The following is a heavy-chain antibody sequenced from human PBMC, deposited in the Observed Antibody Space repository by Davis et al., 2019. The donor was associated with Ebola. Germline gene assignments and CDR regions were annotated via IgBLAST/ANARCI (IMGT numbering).Heavy chain of an antibody. CDR1: GGSFSGYY. V-gene: IGHV4-34*01. Sequence: SETLSLTCAVYGGSFSGYYWSWIRQPPGKGLEWIGSIYYSGSTYYNPSLKSRVTISVDTSKNQFSLKLSSVTAADTAVYYCARQTYGDYALRYYYYYGMDVWGQGTTVTVSS. CDR2: IYYSGST. CDR3: ARQTYGDYALRYYYYYGMDV. J-gene: IGHJ6*02. D-gene: IGHD4-17*01.